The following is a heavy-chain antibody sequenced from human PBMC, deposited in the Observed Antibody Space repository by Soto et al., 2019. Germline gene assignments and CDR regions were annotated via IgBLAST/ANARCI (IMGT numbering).Heavy chain of an antibody. CDR3: TREPQALDV. CDR1: GFTFSPDS. Sequence: EVQLVESGGGLVQPGGSLRLSCAASGFTFSPDSMNWVRQAPVKGLEWISYIYSGGIPIHYADSVKGRFTISRDNAKNSLYLQMNDLRDEDTAVYYCTREPQALDVWGQGTLVSVSS. CDR2: IYSGGIPI. V-gene: IGHV3-48*02. J-gene: IGHJ4*02.